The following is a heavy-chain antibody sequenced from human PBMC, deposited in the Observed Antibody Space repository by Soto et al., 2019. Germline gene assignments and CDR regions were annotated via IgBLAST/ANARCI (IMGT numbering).Heavy chain of an antibody. CDR2: IYYSGST. CDR3: MLGSGWKEFDD. J-gene: IGHJ4*02. V-gene: IGHV4-39*01. CDR1: GGSITSSSYY. D-gene: IGHD3-22*01. Sequence: SETLSLTCTVSGGSITSSSYYWGWIRQPPGKGLEWIGNIYYSGSTYYNPSLKSRVTISVDTSKNQFSLKLSSVTAADTAVYYCMLGSGWKEFDDRGQGTLVTGSS.